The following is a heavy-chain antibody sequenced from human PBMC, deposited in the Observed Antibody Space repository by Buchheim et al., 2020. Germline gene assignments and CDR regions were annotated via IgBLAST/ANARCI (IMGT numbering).Heavy chain of an antibody. Sequence: QVQLQESGPGLVKPSETLSLTCAVYGGSFSGYYWSWIRRPPGKGLEWIGEINHSGSTNYNPSLKSRVTISVDTSKNQFSLKLSSVTAADTAVYYCARDRRRWLHLDAFDIWGQGT. CDR3: ARDRRRWLHLDAFDI. J-gene: IGHJ3*02. CDR1: GGSFSGYY. D-gene: IGHD5-24*01. CDR2: INHSGST. V-gene: IGHV4-34*01.